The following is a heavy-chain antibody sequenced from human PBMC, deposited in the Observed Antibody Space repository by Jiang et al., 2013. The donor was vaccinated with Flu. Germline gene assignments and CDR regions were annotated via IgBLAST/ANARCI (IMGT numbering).Heavy chain of an antibody. Sequence: TGKTKYSHKFQGRVTINRDTSANTDYMELSSLISEDTAVYYCARDGTYYDFDHWGQGTLVTVSS. D-gene: IGHD1-26*01. J-gene: IGHJ4*02. CDR3: ARDGTYYDFDH. CDR2: TGKT. V-gene: IGHV1-3*01.